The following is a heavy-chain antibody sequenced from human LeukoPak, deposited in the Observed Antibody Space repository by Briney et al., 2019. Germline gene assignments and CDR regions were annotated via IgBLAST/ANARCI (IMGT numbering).Heavy chain of an antibody. D-gene: IGHD1-26*01. CDR1: GGTFSSYA. CDR2: IIPIFGTA. Sequence: GASVKVSCKASGGTFSSYAISWVRQAPGQGLEWMGGIIPIFGTANYAQKSQGRVTITADESTSTAYMELSSLRSEDTAVYYCARDSVGATRYYYYYYMDVWGKGTTVTVSS. V-gene: IGHV1-69*13. CDR3: ARDSVGATRYYYYYYMDV. J-gene: IGHJ6*03.